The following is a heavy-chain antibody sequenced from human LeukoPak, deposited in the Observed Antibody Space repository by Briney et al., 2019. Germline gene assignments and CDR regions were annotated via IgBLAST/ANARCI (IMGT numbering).Heavy chain of an antibody. J-gene: IGHJ6*02. CDR1: GFTFSSYG. V-gene: IGHV3-23*01. D-gene: IGHD2-2*02. CDR3: ARDQGYCSSTSCYRDYYYGMDV. CDR2: IGGSGGST. Sequence: GSLRLSCAASGFTFSSYGMSWVRQAPGKGLEWVSAIGGSGGSTYYADSVKGRFTVSSDNSKNTVYLQMNSLRAGDTAVYYCARDQGYCSSTSCYRDYYYGMDVWGQGTTVTVSS.